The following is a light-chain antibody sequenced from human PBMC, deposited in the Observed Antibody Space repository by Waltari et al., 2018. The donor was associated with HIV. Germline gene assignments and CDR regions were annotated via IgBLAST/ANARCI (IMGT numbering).Light chain of an antibody. J-gene: IGKJ4*01. Sequence: DIQMTQSPSSLSASVGDRVTITCQASQDILNFLNWYQQKPGKAPTLLIYDEFHLEPGVPSRFRGSGAATHFALTISSLQPEDVATYYCQQYDALPLTFGGGTQV. V-gene: IGKV1-33*01. CDR2: DEF. CDR1: QDILNF. CDR3: QQYDALPLT.